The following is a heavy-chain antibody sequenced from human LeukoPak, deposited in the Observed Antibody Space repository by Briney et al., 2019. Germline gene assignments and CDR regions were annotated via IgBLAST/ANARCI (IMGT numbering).Heavy chain of an antibody. D-gene: IGHD2-15*01. Sequence: QAGGSLRLSCVASGFTFSNYAMSWVRQAPGKGLELVSGIYGSDDKTVYGDAVKGRFTISRDNSKNTLYLQTNSLRADDTAVYYCAKTQGYYDAWGQGALVTVSS. V-gene: IGHV3-23*01. CDR3: AKTQGYYDA. CDR1: GFTFSNYA. J-gene: IGHJ5*02. CDR2: IYGSDDKT.